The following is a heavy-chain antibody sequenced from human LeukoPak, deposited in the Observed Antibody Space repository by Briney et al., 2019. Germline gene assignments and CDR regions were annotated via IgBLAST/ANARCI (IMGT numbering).Heavy chain of an antibody. Sequence: GASVKVSCKASGYTFTGYYMHWVRQAPGQGLEWMGWINPNSGGTNYAQKFQGWVTMTRDTSISTAYMELSRLRSDDTAVYYCARGHRTLPPGVRARKQQEAYNYFDPWGQGTLVTVSS. V-gene: IGHV1-2*04. D-gene: IGHD3-10*01. CDR2: INPNSGGT. CDR3: ARGHRTLPPGVRARKQQEAYNYFDP. J-gene: IGHJ5*02. CDR1: GYTFTGYY.